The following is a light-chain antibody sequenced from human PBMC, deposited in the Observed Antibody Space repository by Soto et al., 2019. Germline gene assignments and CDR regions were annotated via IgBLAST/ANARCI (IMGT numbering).Light chain of an antibody. Sequence: EIVLTQSPGILSLSPGERATRSCRASQTVSSIYLAWYQQKPGQAPRLLIYGISTRATGIPDRFSGSGSGTDFTLTISSLQSEDFAVYYCQQYNTWPRTFGQGTKVDIK. V-gene: IGKV3-20*01. J-gene: IGKJ1*01. CDR2: GIS. CDR1: QTVSSIY. CDR3: QQYNTWPRT.